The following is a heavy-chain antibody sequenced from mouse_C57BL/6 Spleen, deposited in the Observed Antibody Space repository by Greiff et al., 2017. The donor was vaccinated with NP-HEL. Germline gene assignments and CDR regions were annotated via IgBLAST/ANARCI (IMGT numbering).Heavy chain of an antibody. Sequence: EVQLQQSGPVLVKPGASVKMSCKASGYTFTDYYMNWVKQSHGKSLEWIGVINPYNGGTSYNQKFKGKATLTVDKSSSTAYMELNSLTSEDSAVYYWARYRGLPAWFAYWGQGTLVTVSA. J-gene: IGHJ3*01. CDR1: GYTFTDYY. V-gene: IGHV1-19*01. CDR3: ARYRGLPAWFAY. CDR2: INPYNGGT. D-gene: IGHD2-4*01.